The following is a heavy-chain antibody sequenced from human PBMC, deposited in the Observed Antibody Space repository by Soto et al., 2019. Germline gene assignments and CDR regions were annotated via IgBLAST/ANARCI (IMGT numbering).Heavy chain of an antibody. CDR3: ARHSLALRKNNWFDP. CDR1: GDSIISSDFY. Sequence: SETLSLTXTVSGDSIISSDFYWGWVRQPPGKGLEWIGSIFYLGSSYYNPSLKSRVTMSVDTSKNQFSLRLRSVTAAETALYFCARHSLALRKNNWFDPWGQGIMVTVSS. J-gene: IGHJ5*02. CDR2: IFYLGSS. D-gene: IGHD3-3*02. V-gene: IGHV4-39*01.